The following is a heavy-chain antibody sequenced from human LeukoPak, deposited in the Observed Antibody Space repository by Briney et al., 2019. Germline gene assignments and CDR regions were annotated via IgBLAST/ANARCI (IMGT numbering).Heavy chain of an antibody. CDR1: GFTFDDYA. Sequence: GGSLRLSCAASGFTFDDYAMPWVRQAPGKGLEWVSGISWNSGRIGYADSVKGRFTISRDNAKNSLYLQMNSLRAEDTALYYCAKGPIYGSGSYEFDYWGQGTLVTVPS. CDR3: AKGPIYGSGSYEFDY. CDR2: ISWNSGRI. D-gene: IGHD3-10*01. V-gene: IGHV3-9*01. J-gene: IGHJ4*02.